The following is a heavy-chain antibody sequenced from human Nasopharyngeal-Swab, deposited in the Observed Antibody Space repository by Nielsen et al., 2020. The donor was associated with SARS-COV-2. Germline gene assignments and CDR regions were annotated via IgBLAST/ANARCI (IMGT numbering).Heavy chain of an antibody. Sequence: ASVKVSCKASGYTFTGYYMHWVRQAPGQGLEWMGWINTNNGNPTYAQGFTGRFVFSLDTSVSTAYLQISSLKAEDTAVYYCARDAPFDSSGWYLTAWGENYWGQGTLVTVSS. V-gene: IGHV7-4-1*02. D-gene: IGHD6-19*01. CDR2: INTNNGNP. CDR1: GYTFTGYY. CDR3: ARDAPFDSSGWYLTAWGENY. J-gene: IGHJ4*02.